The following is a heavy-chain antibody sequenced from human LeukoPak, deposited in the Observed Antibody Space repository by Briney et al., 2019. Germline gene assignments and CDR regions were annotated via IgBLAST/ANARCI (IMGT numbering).Heavy chain of an antibody. V-gene: IGHV3-33*08. D-gene: IGHD3-10*01. J-gene: IGHJ4*02. CDR1: GLTFSSHW. CDR2: IWYDGSNK. CDR3: ARDLEGSFDY. Sequence: PGGSLRLSCAASGLTFSSHWMHWVRQAPGKGLEWVAVIWYDGSNKYYADSVKGRFTISRDNSKNTLYLQMNSLRAEDTAVYYCARDLEGSFDYWGQGTLATVSS.